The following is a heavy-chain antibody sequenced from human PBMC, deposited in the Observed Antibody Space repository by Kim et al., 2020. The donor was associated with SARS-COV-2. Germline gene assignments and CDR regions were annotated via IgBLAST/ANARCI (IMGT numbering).Heavy chain of an antibody. V-gene: IGHV3-64D*06. CDR3: VASYYDFWSGYPDY. D-gene: IGHD3-3*01. J-gene: IGHJ4*02. Sequence: GGSLRLSCSASGFTFSSYAMHWVRQAPGKGLEYVSAISSNGGSTYYADSVKGRFTISRDNSKNTLYLQMSSLRAEDTAVYYCVASYYDFWSGYPDYWGQGTLVTVSS. CDR1: GFTFSSYA. CDR2: ISSNGGST.